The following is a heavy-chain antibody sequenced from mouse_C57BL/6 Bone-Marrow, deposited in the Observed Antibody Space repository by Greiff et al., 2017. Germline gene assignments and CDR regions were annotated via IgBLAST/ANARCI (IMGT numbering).Heavy chain of an antibody. CDR1: GFNIKDDY. Sequence: EVQLQQSGAELVRPGASVKLSCTASGFNIKDDYMHCVKQRPEQGLEWIGWIDPENGATEYASKFQGKAPITADTSSNTPYLQLSRLTSEDTAVYYCTIHSNPYYWGQGTTLTVSS. D-gene: IGHD2-5*01. J-gene: IGHJ2*01. V-gene: IGHV14-4*01. CDR3: TIHSNPYY. CDR2: IDPENGAT.